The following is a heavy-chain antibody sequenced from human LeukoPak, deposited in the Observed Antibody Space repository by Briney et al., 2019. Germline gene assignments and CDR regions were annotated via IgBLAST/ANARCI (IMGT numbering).Heavy chain of an antibody. CDR3: VKAGGAGSYYNWFDH. Sequence: GGSLRLSCTASGFTFDNYAIHWVRQAPGKGLEWVSGISWNSDTIGFADSVKGRITISRDSAKKSVYLQMNSLRTEDTALYYCVKAGGAGSYYNWFDHWGQGTLVTVSS. CDR2: ISWNSDTI. CDR1: GFTFDNYA. D-gene: IGHD3-10*01. V-gene: IGHV3-9*01. J-gene: IGHJ5*02.